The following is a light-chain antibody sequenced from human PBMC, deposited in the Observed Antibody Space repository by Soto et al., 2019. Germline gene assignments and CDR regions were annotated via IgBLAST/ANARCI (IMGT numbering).Light chain of an antibody. V-gene: IGLV2-14*01. J-gene: IGLJ1*01. CDR1: SSDLAIYNY. CDR3: SSYTDSSNYV. Sequence: LTQPASVSGSPGQSITISCTLTSSDLAIYNYVSWYQQQPGKAPKLMIYQVTNRPSGVSNRFSGSRSGNTASLTISGLQAEDEADYYCSSYTDSSNYVFGTGTKVTVL. CDR2: QVT.